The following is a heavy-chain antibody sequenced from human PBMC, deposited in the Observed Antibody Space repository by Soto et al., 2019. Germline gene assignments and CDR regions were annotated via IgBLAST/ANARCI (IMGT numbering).Heavy chain of an antibody. CDR2: ISGSGGST. Sequence: EVQLLESGGGLVQPGGSLRLSCAASGFTFSSYAMSWVRQAPGKGLEWVSAISGSGGSTYYADSVKGRFTISRDNSKNTLYLLMNSLRAEDTAVYYCVTPYGDYVLDYWGQGTLVTVSS. D-gene: IGHD4-17*01. CDR1: GFTFSSYA. CDR3: VTPYGDYVLDY. J-gene: IGHJ4*02. V-gene: IGHV3-23*01.